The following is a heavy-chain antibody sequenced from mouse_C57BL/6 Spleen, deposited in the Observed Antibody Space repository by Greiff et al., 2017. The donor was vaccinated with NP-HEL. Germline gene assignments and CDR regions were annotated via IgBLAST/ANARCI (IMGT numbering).Heavy chain of an antibody. CDR1: GFTFSSYA. CDR3: ARGRMAY. J-gene: IGHJ4*01. CDR2: ISDGGSYT. V-gene: IGHV5-4*01. Sequence: EVQLVESGGGLVKPGGSLKLSCAASGFTFSSYAMSWVRQTPEKRLEWVATISDGGSYTYYPDNVKGRFTISRDNAKNNLYLQMSHLKSEDTAMYYCARGRMAYWGQGTSVTVSS.